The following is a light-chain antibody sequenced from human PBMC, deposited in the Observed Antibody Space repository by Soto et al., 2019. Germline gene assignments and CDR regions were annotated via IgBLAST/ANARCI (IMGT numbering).Light chain of an antibody. V-gene: IGLV2-23*01. J-gene: IGLJ1*01. CDR2: EGS. CDR3: CSYAGSRTFV. CDR1: SSDVGSYNL. Sequence: QSVLTQPASVSGSPGQSIAISCTGTSSDVGSYNLVSWYQQHPGKAPKLMIYEGSKRPSGVSNRFSGSKSGNTASLTISGLQAEDEADSYCCSYAGSRTFVFGTRTKVT.